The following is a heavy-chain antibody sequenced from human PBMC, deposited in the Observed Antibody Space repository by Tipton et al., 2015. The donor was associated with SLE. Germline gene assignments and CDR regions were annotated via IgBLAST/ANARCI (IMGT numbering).Heavy chain of an antibody. CDR3: ARANRKYYFDY. Sequence: TLSLTCAVYGGSFSTTSNYWGWIRQPPGKGLEWIGSIYYSGSTYYNPSLKSRVIISVDTSKNQFSLKLTSVTAADTAVYYCARANRKYYFDYWGQGTLVTVSS. J-gene: IGHJ4*02. CDR1: GGSFSTTSNY. D-gene: IGHD1-14*01. CDR2: IYYSGST. V-gene: IGHV4-39*07.